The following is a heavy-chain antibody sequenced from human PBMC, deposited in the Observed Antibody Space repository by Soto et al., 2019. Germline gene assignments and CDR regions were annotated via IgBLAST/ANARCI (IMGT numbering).Heavy chain of an antibody. V-gene: IGHV4-34*01. D-gene: IGHD2-15*01. CDR1: GGSFSGYY. CDR2: INHSGST. Sequence: QVQLQQWGAGLLKPSETLSLTCAVYGGSFSGYYWSWIRQPPGKGLEWIGEINHSGSTNYNPSLKRRVTISVDTSKNQFSLKLSSVTAADTAVYYCARVYKCGAYCSGGSCYSCYFDYWGQGTLVTVSS. CDR3: ARVYKCGAYCSGGSCYSCYFDY. J-gene: IGHJ4*02.